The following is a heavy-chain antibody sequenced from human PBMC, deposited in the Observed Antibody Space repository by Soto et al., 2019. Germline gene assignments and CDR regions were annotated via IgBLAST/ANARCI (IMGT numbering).Heavy chain of an antibody. D-gene: IGHD6-19*01. CDR1: GFTFSDYY. CDR3: ARSREGVAGDAAFDI. Sequence: QVQLVESGGGLVKPGGSLRLSCAASGFTFSDYYMSWIRQAPGKGLEWVSYISSSSSSTNYADSVKGRFTISRDNAKKSLYLQMNSLRAEDTAVYYCARSREGVAGDAAFDIWGQGTMVTVSS. V-gene: IGHV3-11*05. J-gene: IGHJ3*02. CDR2: ISSSSSST.